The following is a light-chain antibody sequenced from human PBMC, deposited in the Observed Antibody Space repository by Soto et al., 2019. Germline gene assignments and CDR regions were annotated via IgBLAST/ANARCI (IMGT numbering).Light chain of an antibody. CDR3: QQSYAIPRT. CDR2: AAS. CDR1: QTISTH. V-gene: IGKV1-39*01. J-gene: IGKJ1*01. Sequence: DILITQSPSSLSASVGDRVTITCRASQTISTHLNWYQQKPGKAPNVLIYAASTLPTGVPSRFSGSGSGTNFTLTITTLHPGDFATYYCQQSYAIPRTFGQGTKVDI.